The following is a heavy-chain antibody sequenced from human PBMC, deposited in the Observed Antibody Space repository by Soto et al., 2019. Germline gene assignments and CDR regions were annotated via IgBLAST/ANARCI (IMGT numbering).Heavy chain of an antibody. CDR1: GYSFTSYW. V-gene: IGHV5-51*01. J-gene: IGHJ6*02. D-gene: IGHD2-2*01. Sequence: ESLKISCKGSGYSFTSYWIGWVRQMPGKGLEWMGIIYPGDSDTRYSPSFQGQVTISADKSISTAYLQWSSLKASDTAMYYCARAGYCSSTSCSHYYYYGMDVWGQGTTVTVSS. CDR2: IYPGDSDT. CDR3: ARAGYCSSTSCSHYYYYGMDV.